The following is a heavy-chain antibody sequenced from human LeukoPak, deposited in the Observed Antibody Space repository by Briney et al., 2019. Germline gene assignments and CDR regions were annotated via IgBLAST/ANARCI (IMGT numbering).Heavy chain of an antibody. CDR3: TKDYCGKFCSAV. V-gene: IGHV3-23*01. J-gene: IGHJ6*02. D-gene: IGHD3-9*01. CDR2: ITKSGDST. Sequence: PSETLSLTCTVSGGSIRSSYYYWGWVRQAPGKGLEWVSTITKSGDSTYYVDSVKGRFTISRDNSKNTLYLQMNSLRAEDTAKYYCTKDYCGKFCSAVWGQGTTVTVSS. CDR1: GGSIRSSYYY.